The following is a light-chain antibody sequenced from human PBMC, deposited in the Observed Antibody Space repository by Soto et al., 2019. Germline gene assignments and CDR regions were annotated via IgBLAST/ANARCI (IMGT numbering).Light chain of an antibody. CDR3: TSYTGSNNLYV. CDR2: GVS. V-gene: IGLV2-8*01. J-gene: IGLJ1*01. Sequence: QSALTQPPSASGSPGQSVTISCTGTSSDVGGYHYVAWYQQHPGKAPKLMIYGVSKRPSGVPDRFSGSKSGNTASLTVSGLQTEDEADYYCTSYTGSNNLYVFGTGTKVTVL. CDR1: SSDVGGYHY.